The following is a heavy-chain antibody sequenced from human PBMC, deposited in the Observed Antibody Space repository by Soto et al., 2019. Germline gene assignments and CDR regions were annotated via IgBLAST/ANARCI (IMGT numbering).Heavy chain of an antibody. CDR2: ISSSSSYI. CDR3: ATTPPYSSGWYFGY. Sequence: PGGSLRLSCAASGFTFSSYAMSWVRQAPGKGLEWVSSISSSSSYIYYADSVKGRFTISRDNAKNSLYLQMNSLRAEDTAVYYCATTPPYSSGWYFGYWGQGTLVTVSS. D-gene: IGHD6-19*01. V-gene: IGHV3-21*01. CDR1: GFTFSSYA. J-gene: IGHJ4*02.